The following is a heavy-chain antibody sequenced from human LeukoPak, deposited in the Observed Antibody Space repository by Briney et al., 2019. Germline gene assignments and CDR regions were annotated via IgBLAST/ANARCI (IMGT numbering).Heavy chain of an antibody. D-gene: IGHD4-23*01. CDR1: GFTFNTYS. J-gene: IGHJ3*02. CDR3: ASEGYGGNSDAFDI. V-gene: IGHV3-21*01. CDR2: IDSSGGYM. Sequence: GGSLRLSCEASGFTFNTYSMNWARQAPGKGLEWVSSIDSSGGYMFYADSVKGRFTISRDNSKNTLYLQMNSLRAEDTAVYYCASEGYGGNSDAFDIWGQGTMVTVS.